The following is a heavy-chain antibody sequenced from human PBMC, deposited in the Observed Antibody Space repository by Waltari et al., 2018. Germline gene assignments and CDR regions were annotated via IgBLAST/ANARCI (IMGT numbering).Heavy chain of an antibody. CDR3: AVGYCSSGRCIP. Sequence: EVQLVESGGGLVQPGGSLRLSCAASGFTFSSYEMNWVRQAPGKGLEWVSYISSSGSTIYYVDSVKGRFTISRDNAKNSVYLQMNSLRAEDTAVYYCAVGYCSSGRCIPWGQGTLVTVSS. D-gene: IGHD2-15*01. CDR2: ISSSGSTI. J-gene: IGHJ5*02. CDR1: GFTFSSYE. V-gene: IGHV3-48*03.